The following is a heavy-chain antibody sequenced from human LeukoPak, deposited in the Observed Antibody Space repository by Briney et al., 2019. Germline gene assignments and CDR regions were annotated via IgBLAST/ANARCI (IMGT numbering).Heavy chain of an antibody. Sequence: ASVTVSCKASGYTFTDYYVHWVRQAPGQGLEWMGWITPDSGATNYAQKFQGRVTMTRDTSISTAYMELSRLSSDDTAMYYCARDWDYWGQGTLVTVSS. CDR2: ITPDSGAT. CDR1: GYTFTDYY. V-gene: IGHV1-2*02. J-gene: IGHJ4*02. CDR3: ARDWDY.